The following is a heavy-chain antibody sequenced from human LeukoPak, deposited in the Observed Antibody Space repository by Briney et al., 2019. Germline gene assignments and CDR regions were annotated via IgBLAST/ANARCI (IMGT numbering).Heavy chain of an antibody. J-gene: IGHJ5*02. CDR3: AGQHIVVVTSWFDP. V-gene: IGHV4-4*02. CDR2: IYHSGST. CDR1: GGSISSSNW. D-gene: IGHD2-21*02. Sequence: SETLSLTCAVSGGSISSSNWWSWVRQPPGKGLEWIGEIYHSGSTNYNPSLKSRVTISVDKSKNQFSLKLSSVTAADTAVYYCAGQHIVVVTSWFDPWGQGTLVTVSS.